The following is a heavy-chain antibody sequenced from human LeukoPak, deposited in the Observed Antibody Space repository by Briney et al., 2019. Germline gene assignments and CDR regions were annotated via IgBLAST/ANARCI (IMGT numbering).Heavy chain of an antibody. V-gene: IGHV3-53*05. CDR2: IYSGGST. Sequence: PRGCLRLSCAASGFTVSSNYMSWVRQAPGKGLEWVSVIYSGGSTYYADSVKGRFTISRDNSKNTLYLQMNSLRAEDTAVYYCARDSMITLGGVIAPPCWGQGTLVTVSS. CDR1: GFTVSSNY. D-gene: IGHD3-16*02. CDR3: ARDSMITLGGVIAPPC. J-gene: IGHJ4*02.